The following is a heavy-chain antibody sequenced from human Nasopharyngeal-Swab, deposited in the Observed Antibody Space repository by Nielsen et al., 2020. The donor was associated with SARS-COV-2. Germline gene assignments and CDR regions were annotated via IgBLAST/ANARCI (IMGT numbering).Heavy chain of an antibody. CDR3: ARVVMAGPNYYMDV. V-gene: IGHV7-4-1*02. D-gene: IGHD2-21*01. Sequence: ASVKVSCKASGYTFTSYAMNWVRQAPGQGLEWMGWINTNTGNPTYAQGFTGRFVVSLDTSVSTAYLQISSLKAEDTAVYYCARVVMAGPNYYMDVWGKGTTVTVSS. CDR1: GYTFTSYA. CDR2: INTNTGNP. J-gene: IGHJ6*03.